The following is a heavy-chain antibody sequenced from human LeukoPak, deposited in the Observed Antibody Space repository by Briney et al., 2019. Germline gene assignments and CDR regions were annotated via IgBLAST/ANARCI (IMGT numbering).Heavy chain of an antibody. Sequence: PSETLSLTCTVSGGSISSYYWSWIRQPAGKGLEWIGRIYTSGSTNYNPSLKSRVTISVGTSKNQFSLKLTSVTAAVTAVYYCARDGTGIAVAGTFDYWGQGTLVTVSS. J-gene: IGHJ4*02. CDR2: IYTSGST. CDR3: ARDGTGIAVAGTFDY. D-gene: IGHD6-19*01. V-gene: IGHV4-4*07. CDR1: GGSISSYY.